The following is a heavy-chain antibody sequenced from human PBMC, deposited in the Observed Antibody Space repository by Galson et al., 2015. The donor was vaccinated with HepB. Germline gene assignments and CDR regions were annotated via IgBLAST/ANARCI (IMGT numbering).Heavy chain of an antibody. CDR3: ASGKVRGRHPYYYYGMDV. D-gene: IGHD3-10*01. CDR2: IKQDGSEK. J-gene: IGHJ6*02. V-gene: IGHV3-7*03. CDR1: GFTFSSYW. Sequence: SLRLSCAASGFTFSSYWMSWVRQAPGKGLEWVANIKQDGSEKYYVDSVKGRFTISRDNAKNSLYLQMNSLRAEDTAVYYCASGKVRGRHPYYYYGMDVWGQGTTVTVSS.